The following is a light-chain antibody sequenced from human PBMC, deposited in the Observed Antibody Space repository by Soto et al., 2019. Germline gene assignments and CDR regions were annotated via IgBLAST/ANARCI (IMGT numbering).Light chain of an antibody. CDR1: QSVSNNY. J-gene: IGKJ1*01. V-gene: IGKV3-20*01. Sequence: IVCTQSACTLSLYKGERATLSCRASQSVSNNYLAWYQQKPGQAPRLLIYGASNRATGIPDRFSGSGSGTDFTLTISRLEPEDFAVYYCQQYGSSGTFGQGTKVAI. CDR2: GAS. CDR3: QQYGSSGT.